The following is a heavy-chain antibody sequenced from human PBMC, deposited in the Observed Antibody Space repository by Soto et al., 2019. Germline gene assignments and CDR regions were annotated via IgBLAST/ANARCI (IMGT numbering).Heavy chain of an antibody. V-gene: IGHV3-11*01. CDR2: ISSSGSTI. CDR3: ARAERGVLMVYYYMDV. J-gene: IGHJ6*03. Sequence: GGSLRLSCAASGFTFSDYYMSWIRQAPGKGLEWVSYISSSGSTIYYADSVKGRFTISRDNAKNSLYLQMNSLRAEDTAVYYCARAERGVLMVYYYMDVWGKGTTVTVSS. D-gene: IGHD2-8*01. CDR1: GFTFSDYY.